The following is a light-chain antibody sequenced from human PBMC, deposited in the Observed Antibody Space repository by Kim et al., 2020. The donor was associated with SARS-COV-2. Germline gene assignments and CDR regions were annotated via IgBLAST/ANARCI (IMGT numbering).Light chain of an antibody. CDR3: QQSYGLPYT. J-gene: IGKJ2*01. V-gene: IGKV1-39*01. CDR2: ATS. CDR1: QGISSN. Sequence: SASVGDRVTITCRASQGISSNLNWYQQIPGKAPKLLIYATSNLQSGVPSRFSGSGSGTDFTLTISTVQPEDLATYYCQQSYGLPYTFGQGTKLEI.